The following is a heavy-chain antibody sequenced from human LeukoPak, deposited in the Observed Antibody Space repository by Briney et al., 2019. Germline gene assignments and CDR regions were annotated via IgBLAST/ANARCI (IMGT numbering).Heavy chain of an antibody. CDR3: AKQLERRSFDY. D-gene: IGHD1-1*01. CDR2: ISYDGSNT. Sequence: GGSLRLSCAASGFTFSSYAMHWVRQAPGKGLEWVSLISYDGSNTYYADSVQGRFTISRDNSKNTLYLQMNSLRAEDTAVYYCAKQLERRSFDYWGQGTLVTVSS. CDR1: GFTFSSYA. V-gene: IGHV3-30-3*02. J-gene: IGHJ4*02.